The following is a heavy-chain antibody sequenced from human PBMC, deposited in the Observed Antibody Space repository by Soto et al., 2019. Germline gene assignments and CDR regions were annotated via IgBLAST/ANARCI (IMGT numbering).Heavy chain of an antibody. CDR2: ISGSGGST. V-gene: IGHV3-23*01. J-gene: IGHJ1*01. D-gene: IGHD6-13*01. CDR3: AKDGAGSSWYPTEYFQH. CDR1: GFTFSSYA. Sequence: GGSLRLSCAASGFTFSSYAMSWVRQAPGKGLEWVSAISGSGGSTYYADSVKGRFTISRDNSKNTLYLQMNSLRAEDTAVYYCAKDGAGSSWYPTEYFQHWGQGTLVTVSS.